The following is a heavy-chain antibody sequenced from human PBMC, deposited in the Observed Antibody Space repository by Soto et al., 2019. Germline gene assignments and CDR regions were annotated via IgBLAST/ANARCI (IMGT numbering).Heavy chain of an antibody. CDR1: GGSISSGDYY. D-gene: IGHD5-12*01. CDR3: ARAATTTGDDY. Sequence: PSETLSLTCTVSGGSISSGDYYWSWIRQPPGKGLEWIGYIYYSGSTYYNPSLKSRVTISVDTSKNQFSLKLSSVTAADTAVYYSARAATTTGDDYWGQGTLVTVSS. J-gene: IGHJ4*02. CDR2: IYYSGST. V-gene: IGHV4-30-4*01.